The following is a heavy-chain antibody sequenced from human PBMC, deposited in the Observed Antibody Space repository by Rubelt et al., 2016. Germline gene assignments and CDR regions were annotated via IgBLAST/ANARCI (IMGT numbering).Heavy chain of an antibody. D-gene: IGHD1-26*01. CDR1: GGSFSGYS. Sequence: QVQLQQWGAGLVKPSETLSLTCAVYGGSFSGYSWTWIRQPPGKGLVWLGEIDHSGTTAYLPSLKNRVSISVDTSKKQISLKMSSVTAADTAGYYCARNDTGSFLFDVWGQGTPVTVSS. V-gene: IGHV4-34*01. CDR2: IDHSGTT. CDR3: ARNDTGSFLFDV. J-gene: IGHJ4*02.